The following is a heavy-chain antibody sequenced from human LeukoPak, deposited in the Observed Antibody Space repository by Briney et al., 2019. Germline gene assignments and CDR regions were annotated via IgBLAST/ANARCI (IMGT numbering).Heavy chain of an antibody. CDR3: ARDSGALWFGQNWFDP. V-gene: IGHV4-59*01. D-gene: IGHD3-10*01. J-gene: IGHJ5*02. Sequence: PSETLSLTCTVSGGSISSYYWSWIRQPPGKGLEWIGFIYYSGSTNYNPSLKSRVTISVDTSKNQFSLKLSSVTAADTAVYYCARDSGALWFGQNWFDPWGQGTLVTVSS. CDR2: IYYSGST. CDR1: GGSISSYY.